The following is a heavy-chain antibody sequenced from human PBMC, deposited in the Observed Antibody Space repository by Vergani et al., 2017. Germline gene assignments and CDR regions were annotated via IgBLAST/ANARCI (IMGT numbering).Heavy chain of an antibody. V-gene: IGHV4-39*01. Sequence: QLQLQESGPGLVKPSETLSLTCTVSGGSISSSSYYWGWIRQPPGKGLEWIGSIYYSGSTYYNPSLKSRVTISVDTSKNQFSLKLSSVTAADTAVYYCARLRAVAGTYDFDYWGQGTLVTVSS. D-gene: IGHD6-19*01. CDR1: GGSISSSSYY. CDR3: ARLRAVAGTYDFDY. J-gene: IGHJ4*02. CDR2: IYYSGST.